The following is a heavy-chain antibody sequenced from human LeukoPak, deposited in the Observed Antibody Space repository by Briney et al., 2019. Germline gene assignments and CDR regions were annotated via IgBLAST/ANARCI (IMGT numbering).Heavy chain of an antibody. Sequence: PGGSLRLSCAASGFTFSSYAMHWVRQAPGKGLEWVAVISYDGSNKYYADSVKGRFTISRDNSKNTLYLQMNSLRAEDTAVYYCARDQWFGVSRGDMDVWGKGTTVTVSS. CDR2: ISYDGSNK. CDR3: ARDQWFGVSRGDMDV. D-gene: IGHD3-10*01. V-gene: IGHV3-30*04. CDR1: GFTFSSYA. J-gene: IGHJ6*03.